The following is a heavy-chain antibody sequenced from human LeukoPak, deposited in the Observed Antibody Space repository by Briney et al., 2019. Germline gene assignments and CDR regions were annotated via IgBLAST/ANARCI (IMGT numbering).Heavy chain of an antibody. CDR1: GGTFSSYA. CDR2: IIPIFGTA. Sequence: SVKVSCKASGGTFSSYAISWVRQAPGQGLEWMGGIIPIFGTANYAQKFQGRVTITADGSTSTAYMELSSLRSEDTAVYYCARNYDFWSGYYLDYWGQGTLVTASS. J-gene: IGHJ4*02. D-gene: IGHD3-3*01. CDR3: ARNYDFWSGYYLDY. V-gene: IGHV1-69*01.